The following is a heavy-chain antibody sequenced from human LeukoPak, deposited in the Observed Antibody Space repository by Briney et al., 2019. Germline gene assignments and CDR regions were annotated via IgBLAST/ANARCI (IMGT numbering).Heavy chain of an antibody. D-gene: IGHD7-27*01. V-gene: IGHV1-69*13. J-gene: IGHJ4*02. Sequence: WASVKVTCKASGGTFSSYAISWVRQAPGQGLEWMGGIIPIFGTANYAQKFQGRVTITADESTSTAYMELSSLRSEDTAVYYCARTGEKNYFDYWGQGTLVTVSS. CDR1: GGTFSSYA. CDR2: IIPIFGTA. CDR3: ARTGEKNYFDY.